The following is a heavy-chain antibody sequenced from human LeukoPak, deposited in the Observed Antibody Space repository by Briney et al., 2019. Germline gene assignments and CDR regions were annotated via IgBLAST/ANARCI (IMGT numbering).Heavy chain of an antibody. D-gene: IGHD3-3*01. CDR3: ARCGKKNYDFCSGHYYYYYMDV. V-gene: IGHV4-34*01. CDR1: GGSFSGYY. CDR2: INHSGST. J-gene: IGHJ6*03. Sequence: SETLSLTCAVYGGSFSGYYWSWIRQPPGKGLEWIGEINHSGSTNYNPSLKSRVTISVDTSKNQFPLKLSSVTAADTAVYYCARCGKKNYDFCSGHYYYYYMDVWGKGTTVTVSS.